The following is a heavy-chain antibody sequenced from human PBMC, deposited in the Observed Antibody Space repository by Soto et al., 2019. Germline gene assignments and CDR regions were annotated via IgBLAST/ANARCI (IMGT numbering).Heavy chain of an antibody. J-gene: IGHJ4*02. CDR2: ISSSASAI. D-gene: IGHD4-17*01. Sequence: EVQLVESGGGLVQPGGSLRLSCAASGFTFSSYEMNWVRQAPGKGLEWVSYISSSASAIYYADSVKGRFTISTDNAKNSLYLQMNSLRAADTAVYYCAREGAGAPYGDYFDYWGQGTLVTVSS. CDR1: GFTFSSYE. V-gene: IGHV3-48*03. CDR3: AREGAGAPYGDYFDY.